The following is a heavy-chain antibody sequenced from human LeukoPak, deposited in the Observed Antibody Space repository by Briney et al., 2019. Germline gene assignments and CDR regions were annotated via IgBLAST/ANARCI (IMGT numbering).Heavy chain of an antibody. Sequence: ASVKVSCKASGYTFTGYYMHWVRQAPGQGLEWMGWINPNSGGTNYAQKFRGRVTMTRDTSISTAYMELSRLRSDDTAVYYCARDHCSGGSCYVDFDYWGQGTLVTVSS. CDR1: GYTFTGYY. V-gene: IGHV1-2*02. CDR2: INPNSGGT. J-gene: IGHJ4*02. D-gene: IGHD2-15*01. CDR3: ARDHCSGGSCYVDFDY.